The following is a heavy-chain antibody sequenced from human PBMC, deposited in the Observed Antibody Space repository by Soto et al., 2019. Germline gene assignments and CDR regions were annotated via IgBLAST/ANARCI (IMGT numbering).Heavy chain of an antibody. V-gene: IGHV4-39*01. CDR3: AGSVDSYGYLYYYYYGMDV. J-gene: IGHJ6*02. CDR1: GGSISSSSYY. CDR2: IYYSGST. D-gene: IGHD5-18*01. Sequence: SETLSLTCTVSGGSISSSSYYWGWIRQPPGKGLEWIGSIYYSGSTYYNPSLKSRVTISVDTSKNQFSLKLSSVTAADTAVYYCAGSVDSYGYLYYYYYGMDVWGQGTTVTVSS.